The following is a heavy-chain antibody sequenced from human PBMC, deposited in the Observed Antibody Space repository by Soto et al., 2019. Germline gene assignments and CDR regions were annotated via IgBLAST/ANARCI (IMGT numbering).Heavy chain of an antibody. CDR2: MNPNTGNT. CDR1: GYTFATYD. D-gene: IGHD6-25*01. Sequence: QVQLVQSGAEVKKPGASVKVSCKASGYTFATYDFAWVRQATGQGLEWMGWMNPNTGNTGYAQAFRGRVPMTRNTSITTADMELSSLGSEDTAVYFCARRKERSGPYYLDYWGQGTLVTVSS. J-gene: IGHJ4*02. V-gene: IGHV1-8*01. CDR3: ARRKERSGPYYLDY.